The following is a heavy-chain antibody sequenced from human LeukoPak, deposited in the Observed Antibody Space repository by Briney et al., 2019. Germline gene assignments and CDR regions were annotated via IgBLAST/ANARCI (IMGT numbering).Heavy chain of an antibody. D-gene: IGHD5-18*01. Sequence: GASVKVSCKASGYTFTSYGISWVRQAPGQGLEWMGWISAYNGNTNYAQKLQGRVTMTTDTSTSTAYMELRSLRSDDTAVYYCARDYFRPNTAMDRWDAFDIWGQGTMVTVSS. CDR1: GYTFTSYG. CDR2: ISAYNGNT. J-gene: IGHJ3*02. V-gene: IGHV1-18*01. CDR3: ARDYFRPNTAMDRWDAFDI.